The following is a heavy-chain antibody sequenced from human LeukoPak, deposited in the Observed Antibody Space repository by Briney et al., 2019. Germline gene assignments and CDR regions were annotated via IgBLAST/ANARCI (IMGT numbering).Heavy chain of an antibody. CDR2: ISAYNGNT. CDR3: ARDLGASTVIFFDY. Sequence: ASVKVSCKASGYTFTSYGISWVRQAPGQGLEWMGWISAYNGNTNYAQKFQSRVTMTTDTSTSTAYMELRSLRSDDTAVYYCARDLGASTVIFFDYWGQGTLVTVSS. CDR1: GYTFTSYG. V-gene: IGHV1-18*01. J-gene: IGHJ4*02. D-gene: IGHD4-17*01.